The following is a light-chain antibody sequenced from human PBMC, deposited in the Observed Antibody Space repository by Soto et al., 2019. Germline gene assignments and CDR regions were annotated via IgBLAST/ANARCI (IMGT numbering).Light chain of an antibody. J-gene: IGKJ4*01. CDR1: QGIGVY. CDR3: YKYNSGPLT. CDR2: AAS. V-gene: IGKV1-27*01. Sequence: DIQMTQSPSSLSASLGDRVTITCRASQGIGVYLAWFKQKPGKVPKLLIYAASALQSGVPSPFSGSGSGTDFTPTISSLQPQDFATYYCYKYNSGPLTFGGGTKVEIK.